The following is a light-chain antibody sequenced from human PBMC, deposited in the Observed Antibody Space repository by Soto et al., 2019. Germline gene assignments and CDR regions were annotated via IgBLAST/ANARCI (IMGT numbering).Light chain of an antibody. J-gene: IGLJ2*01. V-gene: IGLV2-14*03. CDR1: SGDVGGFSY. Sequence: QSALTQPASVSGSPGQSITISCTGTSGDVGGFSYVFWYQHHPGKAPKLMIYDVSNRPSGVSTRFSGSKSGNTASLTISGLQAEDEADYYCSSYTTSSPRVVFGGGTKVTVL. CDR3: SSYTTSSPRVV. CDR2: DVS.